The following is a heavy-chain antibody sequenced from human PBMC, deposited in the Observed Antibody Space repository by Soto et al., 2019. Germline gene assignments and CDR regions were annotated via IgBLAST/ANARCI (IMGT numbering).Heavy chain of an antibody. CDR2: GSGSGRVT. V-gene: IGHV3-23*01. CDR1: GFTFSTYA. CDR3: ANPRSGSDY. D-gene: IGHD3-10*01. Sequence: GGSLRLSCAASGFTFSTYAMSWVRQAPGKGLEWVSAGSGSGRVTNYADSVQGRFTISRDNSKNTLFLQMNSLRAEDTALYFCANPRSGSDYWGQGTLVTVSS. J-gene: IGHJ4*02.